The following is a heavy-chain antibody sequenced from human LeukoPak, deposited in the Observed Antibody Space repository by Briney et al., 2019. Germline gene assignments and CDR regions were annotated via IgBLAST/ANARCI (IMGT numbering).Heavy chain of an antibody. D-gene: IGHD6-13*01. CDR2: IYYSGST. Sequence: PSETLSLTCTVSGGSISSSSYYWGWIRQPPGKGLEWIGSIYYSGSTYYNPSLKSRVTISVDTSKNQFSLKLSSVTAADTAVYYCARVPTSYSSSWYYFDYWGQGTLVTVSS. V-gene: IGHV4-39*07. J-gene: IGHJ4*02. CDR1: GGSISSSSYY. CDR3: ARVPTSYSSSWYYFDY.